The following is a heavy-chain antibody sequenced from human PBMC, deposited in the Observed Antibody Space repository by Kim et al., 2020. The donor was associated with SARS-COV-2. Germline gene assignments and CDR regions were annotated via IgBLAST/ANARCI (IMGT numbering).Heavy chain of an antibody. CDR2: IYTSGST. J-gene: IGHJ6*02. CDR3: ARASSYYYDSSGYYYYYYGMDV. CDR1: GGSISSYY. V-gene: IGHV4-4*07. Sequence: SETLSLTCTVSGGSISSYYWSWIRQPAGKGLEWIGRIYTSGSTNYNPSLKSRVTMSVDTSKNQFSLKLSSVTAADTAVYYCARASSYYYDSSGYYYYYYGMDVWGQGTTVTVSS. D-gene: IGHD3-22*01.